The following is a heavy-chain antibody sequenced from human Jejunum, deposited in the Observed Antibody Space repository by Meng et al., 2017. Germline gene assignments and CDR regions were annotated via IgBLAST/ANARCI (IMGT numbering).Heavy chain of an antibody. CDR1: RFTFSVYS. CDR2: VTSTSSHV. D-gene: IGHD6-25*01. V-gene: IGHV3-21*01. Sequence: GESLKISCAASRFTFSVYSMSWVRQAPGKGLEWVSSVTSTSSHVYYADSVKCRFTITRDNANNSLYLQMNSLRAKDTAVYYCARARAGFDQWGQGTLVTVSS. CDR3: ARARAGFDQ. J-gene: IGHJ4*02.